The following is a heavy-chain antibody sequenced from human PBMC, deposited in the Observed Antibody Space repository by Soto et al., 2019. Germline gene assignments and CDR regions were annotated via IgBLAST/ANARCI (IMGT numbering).Heavy chain of an antibody. CDR1: GFTFSTYA. CDR3: AQDRPRRTSGYFFDY. V-gene: IGHV3-23*01. J-gene: IGHJ4*02. CDR2: VSARGLNT. Sequence: EVQLLASGGKLVQPGGSLTLSCAASGFTFSTYAMAWVRQAPGKGLEWVSGVSARGLNTDYADPVKGRFYISRDNSKNTVSLHMNSLRAEDGALYYWAQDRPRRTSGYFFDYWCQGKPVTVSS. D-gene: IGHD1-1*01.